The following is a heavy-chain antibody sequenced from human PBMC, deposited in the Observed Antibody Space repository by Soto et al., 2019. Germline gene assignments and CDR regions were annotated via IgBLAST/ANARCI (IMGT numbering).Heavy chain of an antibody. CDR3: AREGSYSSSSHYYYYGMDV. D-gene: IGHD6-6*01. V-gene: IGHV1-8*01. J-gene: IGHJ6*02. CDR2: MNPNSGNT. Sequence: ASVKVSCKASGYTFTSYDINWVRQATGQGLEWMGWMNPNSGNTGYAQKFQGRVTMTGNTSISTAYMELSSLRSEDTAVYYCAREGSYSSSSHYYYYGMDVWGQGTTVTVSS. CDR1: GYTFTSYD.